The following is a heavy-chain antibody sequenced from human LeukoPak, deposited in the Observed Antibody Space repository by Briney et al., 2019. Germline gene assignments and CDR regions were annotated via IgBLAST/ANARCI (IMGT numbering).Heavy chain of an antibody. CDR2: IKSKTDGGTT. Sequence: GGSLRLSCAASGFTFSNAWMSWVRQAPGKGLEWVGRIKSKTDGGTTDYAAPVKGRFTISRDDSKNTLYLQMNSLKTEDTAVYYCTTTSPLDIVVVPAAQLRAYYYGMDVWGQGTTVTVSS. CDR1: GFTFSNAW. D-gene: IGHD2-2*01. J-gene: IGHJ6*02. CDR3: TTTSPLDIVVVPAAQLRAYYYGMDV. V-gene: IGHV3-15*01.